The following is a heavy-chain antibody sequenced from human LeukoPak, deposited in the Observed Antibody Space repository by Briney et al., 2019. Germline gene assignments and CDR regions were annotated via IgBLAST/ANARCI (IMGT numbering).Heavy chain of an antibody. V-gene: IGHV4-39*07. J-gene: IGHJ6*03. D-gene: IGHD6-13*01. CDR1: GGSISSSSYY. CDR2: IYYSGST. Sequence: KPSETLSLTCTVSGGSISSSSYYWGWIRQPPGKGLEWIGSIYYSGSTYYNPSLKSRVTISVDTSKNQFSLKLSSVTAADTAVYYCARGVRIAAAGRNYYYYMDVWGKGTTVTVSS. CDR3: ARGVRIAAAGRNYYYYMDV.